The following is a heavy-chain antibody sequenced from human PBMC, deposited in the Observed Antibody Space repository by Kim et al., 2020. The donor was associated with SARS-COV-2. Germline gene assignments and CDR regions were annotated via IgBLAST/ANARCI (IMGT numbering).Heavy chain of an antibody. J-gene: IGHJ4*02. Sequence: YYTPSHKSRGTISVDTSKNQFTLKVSSVTAADTAVYYCASRVGLLRGSDDYWGQGTLVTVSS. V-gene: IGHV4-39*01. D-gene: IGHD3-16*01. CDR3: ASRVGLLRGSDDY.